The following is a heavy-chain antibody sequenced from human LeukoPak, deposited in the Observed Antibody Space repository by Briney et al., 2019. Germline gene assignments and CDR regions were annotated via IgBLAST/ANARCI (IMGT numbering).Heavy chain of an antibody. CDR1: GYTFTGYY. J-gene: IGHJ6*03. CDR2: INPNSGGT. V-gene: IGHV1-2*02. CDR3: ARYVASLGRTDFYMDV. D-gene: IGHD5-12*01. Sequence: GASVKVSCKASGYTFTGYYIHWVRQAPGQGLEWMGWINPNSGGTNYAQKFQGRVTMTRDTSISTAYMELSRLRSDDTAVYYCARYVASLGRTDFYMDVWGKGTTVTVSS.